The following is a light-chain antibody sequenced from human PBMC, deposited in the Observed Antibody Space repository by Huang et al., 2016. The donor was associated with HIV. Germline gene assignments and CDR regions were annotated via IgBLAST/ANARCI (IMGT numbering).Light chain of an antibody. J-gene: IGKJ3*01. CDR1: QNIGDN. Sequence: EIVMTQSPATLSVSPGERATLSCRASQNIGDNLTWYQHKPGQAPRLLIDGSSTRATCGPPRFRGSGSGAEFTLTISGLESEDFAVYYCQQFNNWPPRFTFGAGTTVDVK. CDR2: GSS. V-gene: IGKV3-15*01. CDR3: QQFNNWPPRFT.